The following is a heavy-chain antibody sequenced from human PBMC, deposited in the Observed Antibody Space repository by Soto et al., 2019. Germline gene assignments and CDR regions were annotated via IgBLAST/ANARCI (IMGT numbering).Heavy chain of an antibody. Sequence: QVQLVQSGAEVKKPGASVKVSCKTSGYTFTSYDINWVRQAPGQGLEWMGWMNPNSGNTGYAQKFQGRGPMTRNTSISKAYRERRSLRSGDTAVYYWARGEYTKGRGGGAYWAQGTLVTVSS. CDR3: ARGEYTKGRGGGAY. J-gene: IGHJ4*02. CDR1: GYTFTSYD. V-gene: IGHV1-8*01. D-gene: IGHD6-6*01. CDR2: MNPNSGNT.